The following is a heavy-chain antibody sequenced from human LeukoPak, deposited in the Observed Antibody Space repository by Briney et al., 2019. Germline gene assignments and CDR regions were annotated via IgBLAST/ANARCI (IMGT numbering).Heavy chain of an antibody. CDR3: ARHGGTRVTLVQVYYFDY. CDR1: GGSISSGGYY. D-gene: IGHD4-11*01. V-gene: IGHV4-31*03. J-gene: IGHJ4*02. CDR2: IYYSGST. Sequence: SETLSLTCTVSGGSISSGGYYWSWIRQHPVKGLEGIGYIYYSGSTYYNPSLKSRVTISGDTSKNQLSLKVSSLTAADTAVYYCARHGGTRVTLVQVYYFDYWGQGTLVTVYS.